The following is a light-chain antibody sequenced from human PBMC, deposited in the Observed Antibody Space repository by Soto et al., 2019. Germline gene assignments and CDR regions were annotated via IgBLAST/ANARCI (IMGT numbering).Light chain of an antibody. CDR1: QSVSSTY. CDR2: SSS. Sequence: SPGTLSLYKYSTSTSSTRTRQSVSSTYLAWYQQRPGQAPRLLIYSSSSRASGIPDRFSGSGSGTDFTLTISRLEPEDFAVYCCQQYRTSPPTWTSAQG. V-gene: IGKV3-20*01. CDR3: QQYRTSPPTWT. J-gene: IGKJ1*01.